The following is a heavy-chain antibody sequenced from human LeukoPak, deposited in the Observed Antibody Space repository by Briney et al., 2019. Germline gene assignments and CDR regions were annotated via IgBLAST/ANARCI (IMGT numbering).Heavy chain of an antibody. Sequence: PSETLSLTCTVSGGSISSYYCTWIRQPPGKGLEWIGYIYYSGSTSYNPSLKSRVTISVDTSKNQFSLKLSSVTAADTAVYYCARSPLYCSGGSCYSGGAFDIWGQGKMVTVSS. V-gene: IGHV4-59*01. J-gene: IGHJ3*02. CDR1: GGSISSYY. CDR3: ARSPLYCSGGSCYSGGAFDI. D-gene: IGHD2-15*01. CDR2: IYYSGST.